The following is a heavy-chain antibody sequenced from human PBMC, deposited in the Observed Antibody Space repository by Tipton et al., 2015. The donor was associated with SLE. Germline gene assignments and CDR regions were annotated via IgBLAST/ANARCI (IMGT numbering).Heavy chain of an antibody. V-gene: IGHV3-21*05. CDR2: ISSSGSER. D-gene: IGHD7-27*01. J-gene: IGHJ4*02. Sequence: SLRLSCAASGFTFSSYSMNWVRQAPGKGLEWVAYISSSGSERNYADSVKGRFTISRDNAWNSLYLQMNRLRAEDTAIYYCATGDVGAFDYWGQGTLVTVSS. CDR3: ATGDVGAFDY. CDR1: GFTFSSYS.